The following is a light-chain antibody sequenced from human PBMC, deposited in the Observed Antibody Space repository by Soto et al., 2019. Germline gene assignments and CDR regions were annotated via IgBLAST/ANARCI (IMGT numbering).Light chain of an antibody. CDR2: AAS. V-gene: IGKV3-20*01. CDR3: QHYGSSIWT. Sequence: EIVLTQSPGTLSLSPGERATLSCRASQSVSSSYLAWYQQKPGQAPRLLIYAASSRATGIPDRFSGSRSGTDFTLTISRLEPEDFAVYYCQHYGSSIWTFGQGTKVEIK. J-gene: IGKJ1*01. CDR1: QSVSSSY.